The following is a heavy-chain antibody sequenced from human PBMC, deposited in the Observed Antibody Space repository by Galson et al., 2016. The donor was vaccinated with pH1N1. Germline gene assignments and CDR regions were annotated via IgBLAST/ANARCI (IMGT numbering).Heavy chain of an antibody. CDR1: GYTFTSYG. J-gene: IGHJ6*02. Sequence: SVKVSCKASGYTFTSYGISWVRQAPGQGLEWMGWISAYTGNRNYAQKLQSRVTVTTDTSTSTAYMELSSLSSEDTAVYYCARAPDRGEGALSYYYGLDVWGQGTTVIVSS. CDR2: ISAYTGNR. D-gene: IGHD3-10*01. CDR3: ARAPDRGEGALSYYYGLDV. V-gene: IGHV1-18*04.